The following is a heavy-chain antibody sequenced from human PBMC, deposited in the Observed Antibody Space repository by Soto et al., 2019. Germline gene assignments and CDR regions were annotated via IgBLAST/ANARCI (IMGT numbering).Heavy chain of an antibody. V-gene: IGHV1-18*01. CDR1: GFTFTAYG. J-gene: IGHJ4*02. CDR3: ARIDPPHYYFDY. CDR2: ISTYSGNT. Sequence: QVQLVQSGAEVKKPGASVQVSCKASGFTFTAYGISWVRQAPGQGLEWMGWISTYSGNTNYAKKLQGRVTVTTDTSTSPAYMELRSLTSDDTAVYYGARIDPPHYYFDYWGQGTLVTVSS.